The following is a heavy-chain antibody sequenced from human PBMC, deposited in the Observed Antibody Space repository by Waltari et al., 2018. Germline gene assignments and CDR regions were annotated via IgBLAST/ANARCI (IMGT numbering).Heavy chain of an antibody. J-gene: IGHJ3*02. CDR3: AKFPSDM. CDR1: GFIFSNYA. Sequence: EVQVLESGGGLVQPGGSLRLSCAASGFIFSNYAMSWVRQAPGKGLEWVSGISGDGGDSTYYADSVKGRFTISRDNSKSTLYLQMNSLRAEDTAVYYCAKFPSDMWGQGTMVTVSS. CDR2: ISGDGGDST. V-gene: IGHV3-23*01.